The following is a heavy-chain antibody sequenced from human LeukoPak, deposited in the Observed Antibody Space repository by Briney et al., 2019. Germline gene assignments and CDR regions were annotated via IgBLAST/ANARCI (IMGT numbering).Heavy chain of an antibody. D-gene: IGHD4-23*01. CDR2: INPNSGGT. CDR1: GYTFTGYY. V-gene: IGHV1-2*02. Sequence: APVKVSCKASGYTFTGYYMHWVRQAPGQGLEWMGWINPNSGGTNYAQKFQGRVTMTRDTSINTAYMELSRLRSDDTAVYYCARVLYGGNSVGWFDPWGQGTLVTVSS. CDR3: ARVLYGGNSVGWFDP. J-gene: IGHJ5*02.